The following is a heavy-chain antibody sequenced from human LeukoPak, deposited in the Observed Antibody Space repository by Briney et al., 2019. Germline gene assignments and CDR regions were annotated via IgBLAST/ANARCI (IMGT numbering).Heavy chain of an antibody. Sequence: SVKVSCKASGDNFDTYVVTWVRQAPGQGLEWRGRIIPTLDVANFAQKFNGRVSLTADKSTNTAHLELSSLRSEDTAVYYCTREGVYSPDPSSYHRLPFDIWGKGTVVIVSS. CDR3: TREGVYSPDPSSYHRLPFDI. J-gene: IGHJ3*02. D-gene: IGHD3-16*02. CDR2: IIPTLDVA. V-gene: IGHV1-69*04. CDR1: GDNFDTYV.